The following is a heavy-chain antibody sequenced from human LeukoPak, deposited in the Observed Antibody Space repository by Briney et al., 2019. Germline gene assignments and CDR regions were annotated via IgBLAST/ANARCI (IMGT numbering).Heavy chain of an antibody. CDR1: GYTFTSYY. D-gene: IGHD2-15*01. J-gene: IGHJ4*02. V-gene: IGHV1-46*01. CDR2: INPSAGST. Sequence: AASVKVSCKASGYTFTSYYMHWVRQAPGQGLEWMGIINPSAGSTGYAQKFRGRVTMTRDTTTSTVYMELSGLRSEDTAVYYCARVVSPATGGDGFDSWGQGTLVTVSS. CDR3: ARVVSPATGGDGFDS.